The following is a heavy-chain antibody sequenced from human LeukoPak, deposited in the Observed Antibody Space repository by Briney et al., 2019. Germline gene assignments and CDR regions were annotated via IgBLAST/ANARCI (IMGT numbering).Heavy chain of an antibody. CDR1: GGSISSGGYS. J-gene: IGHJ4*02. Sequence: SQTLSLTCAVSGGSISSGGYSWSWIRQPPGKGLEWIGYIYHSGSAYYNPSLESRVTISVDKSNNQFSLKLTSVTAADTAVYYCARIGNYYFDYWGQGTLVTVSS. CDR2: IYHSGSA. V-gene: IGHV4-30-2*01. D-gene: IGHD1-1*01. CDR3: ARIGNYYFDY.